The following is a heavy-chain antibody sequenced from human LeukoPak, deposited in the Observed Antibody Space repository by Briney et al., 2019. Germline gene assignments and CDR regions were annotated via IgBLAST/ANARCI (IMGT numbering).Heavy chain of an antibody. J-gene: IGHJ4*02. D-gene: IGHD1-26*01. CDR3: AKIKYCWYTGILDY. Sequence: GESLKISCEGSGYTFRSYWIAWVRQKPGKGLEWMGIIYPGDSDTKYSPSFQGHVTISVDKFINTAYLEWNSLKASDTAIYYCAKIKYCWYTGILDYWGQGTPVTVSS. CDR1: GYTFRSYW. V-gene: IGHV5-51*01. CDR2: IYPGDSDT.